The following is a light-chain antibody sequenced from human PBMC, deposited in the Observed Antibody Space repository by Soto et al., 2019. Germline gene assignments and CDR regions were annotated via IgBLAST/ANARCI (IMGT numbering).Light chain of an antibody. CDR3: QQYSSSRT. CDR2: GAS. CDR1: QSVSSNF. V-gene: IGKV3-20*01. Sequence: IVLTQSPGTLSLSPGERATLSCRASQSVSSNFLAWYQQKPGQAPRLLIYGASRRATGIPDRFSGSGSGTDFTLTISRLEPEDFAVYYCQQYSSSRTFGQGTKVDIK. J-gene: IGKJ1*01.